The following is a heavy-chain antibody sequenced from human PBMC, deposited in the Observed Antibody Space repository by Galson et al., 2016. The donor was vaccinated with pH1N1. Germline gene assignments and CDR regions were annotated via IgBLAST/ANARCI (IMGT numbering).Heavy chain of an antibody. CDR1: GYRFSSSW. Sequence: QSGAEVKKPGESLKISCQGSGYRFSSSWIGWVRQMPGKGLEWMGIIYLGGSHIRYSPSFQGQVTISADKSINIVYLQWSSLKASDTAIYYCARQNDYGDYRGDALDIWGQGTLVTVS. V-gene: IGHV5-51*01. CDR2: IYLGGSHI. D-gene: IGHD4-17*01. CDR3: ARQNDYGDYRGDALDI. J-gene: IGHJ3*02.